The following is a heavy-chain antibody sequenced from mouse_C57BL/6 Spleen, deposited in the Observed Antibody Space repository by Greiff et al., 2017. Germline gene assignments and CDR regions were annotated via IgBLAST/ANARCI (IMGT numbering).Heavy chain of an antibody. CDR2: IDPSDSET. D-gene: IGHD1-1*01. V-gene: IGHV1-52*01. Sequence: QVQLQQPGAELVRPGSSVKLSCKASGYTFTSYWMHWVKQRPIPGLEWIGNIDPSDSETHYNQKFKDKATLTVAKSYSTAYMQLTSLTSEDSAVYYWAAYSYCSSYDYIDYWGQGTTLTVSS. CDR3: AAYSYCSSYDYIDY. J-gene: IGHJ2*01. CDR1: GYTFTSYW.